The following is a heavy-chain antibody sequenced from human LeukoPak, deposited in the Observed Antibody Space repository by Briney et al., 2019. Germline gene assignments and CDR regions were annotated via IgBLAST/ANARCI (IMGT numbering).Heavy chain of an antibody. CDR1: GFTFSSYA. CDR3: ARGYSSGGYFFAY. CDR2: ISGSGGST. Sequence: PGGSLRLSCAASGFTFSSYAMSWVRQAPGKGLEWVSAISGSGGSTYYADFVKGRFTISRDNAKNSLWLQMNSLRAEDTAVYYCARGYSSGGYFFAYWGQGTLVTVSS. V-gene: IGHV3-23*01. D-gene: IGHD6-19*01. J-gene: IGHJ4*02.